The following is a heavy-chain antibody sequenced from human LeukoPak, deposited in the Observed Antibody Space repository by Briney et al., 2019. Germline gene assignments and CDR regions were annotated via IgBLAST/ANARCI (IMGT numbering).Heavy chain of an antibody. D-gene: IGHD5-18*01. Sequence: GGSLRLSCVASGFTFSSYWMHWVRQDPRKGLVWVSRISSDGSSTSYADSVKGRFTISRDNTKNTLYLQMNSLRDEDTAVYYCTRGRAYNYGYFDYWGQGTLVTVSS. CDR2: ISSDGSST. CDR1: GFTFSSYW. V-gene: IGHV3-74*01. J-gene: IGHJ4*02. CDR3: TRGRAYNYGYFDY.